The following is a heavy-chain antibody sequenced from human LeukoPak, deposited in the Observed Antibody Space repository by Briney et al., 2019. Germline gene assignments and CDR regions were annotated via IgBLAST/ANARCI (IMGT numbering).Heavy chain of an antibody. CDR2: IYYSGST. V-gene: IGHV4-59*01. CDR3: ARAQDKFAFDY. D-gene: IGHD2-15*01. Sequence: SETLSLTCTVSGGSISSYYWSWIRQPPGKGLEWIGYIYYSGSTNYNPSLKSRVTISVDTSKNQFSLKLSSVTAADTAVYYCARAQDKFAFDYWGQGTLVTVSS. J-gene: IGHJ4*02. CDR1: GGSISSYY.